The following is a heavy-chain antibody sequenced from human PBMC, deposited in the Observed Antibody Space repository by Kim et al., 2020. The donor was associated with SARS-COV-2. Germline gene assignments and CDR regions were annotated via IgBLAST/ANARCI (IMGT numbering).Heavy chain of an antibody. CDR3: ARVSVGGNYYFDY. Sequence: GGSLRLSCAASGFTFSDHFMDWVRQAPGKGLEWVGRSRNKANSYTTEYAASVKGRFTISRDDSKNSLYVQMNSLKTEDTAVYYCARVSVGGNYYFDYWG. J-gene: IGHJ4*01. CDR1: GFTFSDHF. CDR2: SRNKANSYTT. D-gene: IGHD1-26*01. V-gene: IGHV3-72*01.